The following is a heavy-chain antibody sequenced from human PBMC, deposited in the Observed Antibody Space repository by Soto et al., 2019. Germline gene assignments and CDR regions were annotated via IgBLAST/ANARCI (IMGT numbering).Heavy chain of an antibody. CDR1: GFTVSINY. Sequence: PGGSLRLSCAVSGFTVSINYMSWVRQPPGKGLEWVSVIYSGVNTFSANTVKGRLSISRDNSRKTPYLQRKSLRVEKRARYYVARSEEVRHYFSTYSYDLDVWGQGTTVTVSS. J-gene: IGHJ6*02. D-gene: IGHD1-26*01. CDR3: ARSEEVRHYFSTYSYDLDV. CDR2: IYSGVNT. V-gene: IGHV3-53*01.